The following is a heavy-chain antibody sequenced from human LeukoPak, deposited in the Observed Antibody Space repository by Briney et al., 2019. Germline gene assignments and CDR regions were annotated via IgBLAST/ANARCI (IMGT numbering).Heavy chain of an antibody. CDR1: GYSFPIYW. D-gene: IGHD6-19*01. Sequence: GESLKISCKGSGYSFPIYWIGWVRQMPGKGLEWMGIIYPGDSDTRYSPSFQGQVTISADKSISTAYLQWSSLKASDTAMYYCARQSSSAWYYFDYWGQGTLVTVSS. V-gene: IGHV5-51*01. J-gene: IGHJ4*02. CDR3: ARQSSSAWYYFDY. CDR2: IYPGDSDT.